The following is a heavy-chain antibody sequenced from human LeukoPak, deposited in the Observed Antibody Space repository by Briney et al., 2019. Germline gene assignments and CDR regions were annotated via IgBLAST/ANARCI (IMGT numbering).Heavy chain of an antibody. J-gene: IGHJ4*02. V-gene: IGHV3-23*01. CDR2: ISAAAST. CDR1: GFTFSSHA. CDR3: AKGTEYSSSWYKEALDY. D-gene: IGHD6-13*01. Sequence: GGSLRLSCAASGFTFSSHAMSWVRQAPGKGLEWVSVISAAASTSYADSVKGRFTISRDNSQNTLYLQMNSLRAEDAAVYYCAKGTEYSSSWYKEALDYWGQGALVTVSS.